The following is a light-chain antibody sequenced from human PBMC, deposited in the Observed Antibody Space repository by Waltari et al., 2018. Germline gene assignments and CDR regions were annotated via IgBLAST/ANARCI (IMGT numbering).Light chain of an antibody. CDR3: QQYNNWPLT. Sequence: EIVMTQFPATLSVSPGERATLSCRASQSVRINLAWYHHKPGPAPRHLIYAASPRATGIPASFSGSGAGTEFTLTISSLQSEDFAVYYCQQYNNWPLTFGGGTKVEIK. V-gene: IGKV3-15*01. J-gene: IGKJ4*01. CDR2: AAS. CDR1: QSVRIN.